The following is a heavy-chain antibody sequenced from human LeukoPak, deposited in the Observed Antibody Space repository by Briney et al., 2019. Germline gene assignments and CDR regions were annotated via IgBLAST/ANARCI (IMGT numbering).Heavy chain of an antibody. CDR2: IYSGGST. V-gene: IGHV3-66*01. J-gene: IGHJ4*02. CDR1: GFTVSSNY. CDR3: AKDLTYYYDISGSYYGYYFDY. Sequence: GGSLRLSCAASGFTVSSNYMSWVRQAPGKGLECVSVIYSGGSTYYVDSVEGRFTISRDNSKNTLYLQMNSLRPEDTAVYYCAKDLTYYYDISGSYYGYYFDYWGQGTLVTVSS. D-gene: IGHD3-22*01.